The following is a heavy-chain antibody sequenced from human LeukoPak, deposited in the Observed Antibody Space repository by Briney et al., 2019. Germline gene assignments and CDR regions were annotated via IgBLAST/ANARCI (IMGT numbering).Heavy chain of an antibody. CDR2: INPNSGGT. Sequence: ASVKVSCQASGYTFTGYYMHWVRQAPGQGLEWMGRINPNSGGTNYAQKFQGRVTMTRDTSISTAYMELSRLRSDDTAVYYCARLDIVVVVADMDVWGKGTAVTVSS. J-gene: IGHJ6*03. CDR1: GYTFTGYY. V-gene: IGHV1-2*06. CDR3: ARLDIVVVVADMDV. D-gene: IGHD2-15*01.